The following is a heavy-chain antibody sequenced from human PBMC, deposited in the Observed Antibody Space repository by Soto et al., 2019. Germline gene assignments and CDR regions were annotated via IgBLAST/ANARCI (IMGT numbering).Heavy chain of an antibody. Sequence: QVQLQESGPGLVKPSETLSLTCTVSGGSISSPYWSWIRQFPGMGLEWIGNARSGSTNYNPSLKSRVTISLDTSKNQFSLNVSSMTAADTAVYYCASTQQWLAFDCWGQGILVTVSS. CDR1: GGSISSPY. CDR2: ARSGST. D-gene: IGHD6-19*01. CDR3: ASTQQWLAFDC. J-gene: IGHJ4*02. V-gene: IGHV4-59*11.